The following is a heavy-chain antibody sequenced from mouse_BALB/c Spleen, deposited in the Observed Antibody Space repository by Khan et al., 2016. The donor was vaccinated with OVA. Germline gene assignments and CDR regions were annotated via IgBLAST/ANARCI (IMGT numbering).Heavy chain of an antibody. CDR1: GYTFTNYW. J-gene: IGHJ3*01. D-gene: IGHD1-1*01. Sequence: QVQLKQSGAELAKPGASVKMSCKASGYTFTNYWMHWVKQRPGQGLEWIGYINPSTGYSEYNQKFKDKATLTADKSSSTAYIQLSSLTSEDSAVXYCANHGSSSAWLTYWGQGTLVTVSA. CDR3: ANHGSSSAWLTY. CDR2: INPSTGYS. V-gene: IGHV1-7*01.